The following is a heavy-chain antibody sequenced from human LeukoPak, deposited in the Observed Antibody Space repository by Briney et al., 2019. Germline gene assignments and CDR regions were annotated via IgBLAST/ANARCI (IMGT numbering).Heavy chain of an antibody. CDR1: GGSISSGGYY. CDR2: IYYSGST. J-gene: IGHJ4*02. CDR3: ARRGYSSGWLDYFDY. Sequence: SQTLSLTCTVSGGSISSGGYYWSWIRQHPGKGLEWIGYIYYSGSTYYNPSLKSRVTISVDTSKNQFSLKLSSVTAADTAVYYCARRGYSSGWLDYFDYWGQGTLVTVSS. V-gene: IGHV4-31*03. D-gene: IGHD6-19*01.